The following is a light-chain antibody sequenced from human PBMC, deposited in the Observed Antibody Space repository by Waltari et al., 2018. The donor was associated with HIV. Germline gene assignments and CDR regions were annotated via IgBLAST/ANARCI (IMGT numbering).Light chain of an antibody. V-gene: IGKV3-15*01. CDR1: QNVNRD. J-gene: IGKJ2*01. Sequence: EIVMTQSPATLSVSPGESATLSCKASQNVNRDLAWYQQRPGQAPRLLIFITSHRSFGVPSRFSGSGFGTEFTLTISSLQSEDFAVYYCQQYHGETPMYTFGQGTKVEIK. CDR2: ITS. CDR3: QQYHGETPMYT.